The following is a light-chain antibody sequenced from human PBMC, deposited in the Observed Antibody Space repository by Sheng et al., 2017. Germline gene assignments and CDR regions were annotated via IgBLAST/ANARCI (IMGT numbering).Light chain of an antibody. CDR1: QSISSW. J-gene: IGKJ1*01. V-gene: IGKV1-5*03. CDR3: QQYNSYSPVT. Sequence: DIQMTQSPSTLSAFVGDRVTITCRASQSISSWLAWYQQKPGKAPKLLIYKASSLESGVPSRFSGSGSGTEFTLTISSLQPDDFATYYCQQYNSYSPVTFGQGTKVEIK. CDR2: KAS.